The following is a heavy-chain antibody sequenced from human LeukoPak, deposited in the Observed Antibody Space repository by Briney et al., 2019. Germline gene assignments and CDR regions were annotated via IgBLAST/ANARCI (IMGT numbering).Heavy chain of an antibody. J-gene: IGHJ4*02. V-gene: IGHV4-39*07. D-gene: IGHD3-16*02. CDR2: INHSGST. CDR1: GGSISSGDYY. CDR3: ARDTYYGYVWGSYRYTHFDY. Sequence: SETLSLTCTVSGGSISSGDYYWSWIRQPPGKGLEWIGEINHSGSTNYNPSLKSRVTISVDTSKNQFSLKLSSVTAADTAVYYCARDTYYGYVWGSYRYTHFDYWGQGTLVTVSS.